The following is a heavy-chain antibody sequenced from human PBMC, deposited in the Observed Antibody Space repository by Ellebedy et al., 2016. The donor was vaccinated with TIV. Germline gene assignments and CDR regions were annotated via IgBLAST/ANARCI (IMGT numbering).Heavy chain of an antibody. D-gene: IGHD1-26*01. CDR1: GFTFSSYW. J-gene: IGHJ3*02. CDR2: IHSDGYST. V-gene: IGHV3-74*01. CDR3: ARAGVGQYDAFDI. Sequence: PGGSLRLSCAAPGFTFSSYWMHWVRQGPGKGLVWVTLIHSDGYSTSYADSVTGRFTISRDNAKKTLYLQMNSLRAEDTAVYYCARAGVGQYDAFDIWGQGKMVTVSS.